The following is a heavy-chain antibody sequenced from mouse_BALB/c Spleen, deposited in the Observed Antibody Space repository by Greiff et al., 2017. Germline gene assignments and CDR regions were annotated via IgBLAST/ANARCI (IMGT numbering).Heavy chain of an antibody. D-gene: IGHD2-4*01. CDR3: ARYPYDYGYAMDY. J-gene: IGHJ4*01. CDR1: GDSITSGY. CDR2: ISYSGST. V-gene: IGHV3-8*02. Sequence: EVLLVESGPSLVKPSQTLSLTCSVTGDSITSGYWNWIRKFPGNKLEYMGYISYSGSTYYNPSLKSRISITRDTSKNQYYLQLNSVTTEDTATYYCARYPYDYGYAMDYWGQGTSVTVSS.